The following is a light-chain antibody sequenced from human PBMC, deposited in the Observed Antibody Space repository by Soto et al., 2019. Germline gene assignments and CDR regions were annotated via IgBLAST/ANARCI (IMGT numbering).Light chain of an antibody. CDR3: QQANSFPFI. CDR1: RDISTW. CDR2: GAS. Sequence: DIQMTQSPSSVSASVGDRVTITCRASRDISTWLALYQQKPGKAPKLLIYGASNLQSGVPSRFSGRGSGTDFTLTISSLQPEDFGTYYCQQANSFPFIFAQGTKVEIK. V-gene: IGKV1D-12*01. J-gene: IGKJ2*01.